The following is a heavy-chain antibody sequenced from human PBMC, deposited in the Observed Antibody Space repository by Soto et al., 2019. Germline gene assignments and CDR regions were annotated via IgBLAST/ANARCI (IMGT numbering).Heavy chain of an antibody. CDR3: ARGIAAAGTRYYFDY. CDR2: INHSGST. Sequence: QVQLQQWGAGLLKPSETLSLTCAVYGGSFSGYYWSWIRQPPGKGLEWIGEINHSGSTNYNPSLKSRVTISVDTSKNQFSLKLSSVTAADMAVYYCARGIAAAGTRYYFDYWGQGTLVTVSS. D-gene: IGHD6-13*01. CDR1: GGSFSGYY. J-gene: IGHJ4*02. V-gene: IGHV4-34*01.